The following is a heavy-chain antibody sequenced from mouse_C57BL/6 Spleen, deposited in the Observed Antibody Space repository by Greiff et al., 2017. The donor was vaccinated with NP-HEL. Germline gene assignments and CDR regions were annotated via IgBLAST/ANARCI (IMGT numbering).Heavy chain of an antibody. Sequence: QVQLQQPGAELVKPGASVKMSCKASGYTFTSYWITWVKQRPGQGLEWIGDIYPGSGSNNYNEKFKSKATLTVDTSSSTAYMQLRSLTSEDSAVYYCAKSVVNPAAWFAYWGQGTLVTVSA. V-gene: IGHV1-55*01. D-gene: IGHD2-10*02. J-gene: IGHJ3*01. CDR3: AKSVVNPAAWFAY. CDR1: GYTFTSYW. CDR2: IYPGSGSN.